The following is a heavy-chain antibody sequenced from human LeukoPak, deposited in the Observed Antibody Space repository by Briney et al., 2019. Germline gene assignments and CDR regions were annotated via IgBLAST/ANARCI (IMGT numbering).Heavy chain of an antibody. V-gene: IGHV3-23*01. CDR2: VSGSGGST. J-gene: IGHJ4*02. CDR1: GFTFSSYA. Sequence: PGGSLRLSCAAPGFTFSSYAMTWFRQAPGKGLEWVSVVSGSGGSTYYADSVKGRFTISRDNSKNTLSLQMNSLRAEDTAVYYCAKDGWYGDYVFYWGQGTLVTVSS. CDR3: AKDGWYGDYVFY. D-gene: IGHD4-17*01.